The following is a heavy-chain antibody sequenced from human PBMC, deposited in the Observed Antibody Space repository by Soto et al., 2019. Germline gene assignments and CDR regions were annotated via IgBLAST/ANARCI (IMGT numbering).Heavy chain of an antibody. CDR1: GYTFTSYG. V-gene: IGHV1-24*01. CDR3: AKLVASEGPSPDVH. CDR2: FDPEDGET. D-gene: IGHD6-13*01. Sequence: EASVKVSCKASGYTFTSYGISWVRQAPGKGLEWMGGFDPEDGETIYAQKFQGRVTMTEDTSTDTAYMELSSLRSEDTAVYYCAKLVASEGPSPDVHWGQGTLVTVSS. J-gene: IGHJ4*02.